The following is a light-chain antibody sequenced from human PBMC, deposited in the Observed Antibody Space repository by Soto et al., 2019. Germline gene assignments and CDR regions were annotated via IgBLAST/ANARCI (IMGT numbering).Light chain of an antibody. CDR3: LQYGSSSWT. CDR2: GAS. CDR1: QSVSSNY. Sequence: EIVLTQSPGTLSLSPGERATLSCRASQSVSSNYLAWYQQKPGQAPRLLIYGASRRATGIPDRFSGSGSGTDFTLTITRLEPEDFAVYYCLQYGSSSWTFGQGTKVEIK. J-gene: IGKJ1*01. V-gene: IGKV3-20*01.